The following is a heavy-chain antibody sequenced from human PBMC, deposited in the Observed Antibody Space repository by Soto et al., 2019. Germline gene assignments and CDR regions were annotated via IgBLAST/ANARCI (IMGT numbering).Heavy chain of an antibody. J-gene: IGHJ5*02. Sequence: EVQLVESGGGLVQPGGSLKLSCAASGFSLSDSAIHWVRQASGKGLEWVGRIRSRANNYATAFAASVKGRFTVSRDDSKNTAYLQMNSLKTEDTAVYYCTRSKVLVAHHWGQGTLVTVCS. CDR1: GFSLSDSA. D-gene: IGHD2-15*01. CDR3: TRSKVLVAHH. V-gene: IGHV3-73*02. CDR2: IRSRANNYAT.